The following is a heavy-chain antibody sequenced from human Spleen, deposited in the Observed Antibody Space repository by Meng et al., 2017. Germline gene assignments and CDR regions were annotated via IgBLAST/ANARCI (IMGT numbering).Heavy chain of an antibody. Sequence: GESLKISCAASGFTFTDYWMTWVRQAPEKGLEWVATIGPDGGEEYSVDSVKGRFTISRDNAKNSLYLQMNSLRAEDTAVYYCAIGSGWYPGDYWGQGTLVTVSS. J-gene: IGHJ4*02. D-gene: IGHD6-19*01. CDR3: AIGSGWYPGDY. CDR1: GFTFTDYW. CDR2: IGPDGGEE. V-gene: IGHV3-7*01.